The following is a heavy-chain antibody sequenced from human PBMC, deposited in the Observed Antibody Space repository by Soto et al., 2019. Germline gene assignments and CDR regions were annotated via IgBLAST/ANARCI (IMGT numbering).Heavy chain of an antibody. J-gene: IGHJ4*02. CDR2: IKQDGSEK. Sequence: GSLRLSCAASGFTFSSYWMSWVRQAPGKGLEWVANIKQDGSEKYYVDSVKGRFTISRDNAKNSLYLQMNSLRAEDTAVYYCASCRGGSCYSGFGYWGQGTLVTVSS. CDR3: ASCRGGSCYSGFGY. V-gene: IGHV3-7*01. D-gene: IGHD2-15*01. CDR1: GFTFSSYW.